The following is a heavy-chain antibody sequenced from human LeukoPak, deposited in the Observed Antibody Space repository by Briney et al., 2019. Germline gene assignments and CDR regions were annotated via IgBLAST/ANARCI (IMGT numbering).Heavy chain of an antibody. CDR3: ARGDSYGYRGDY. CDR2: INPNSGGT. J-gene: IGHJ4*02. Sequence: ASVKVSCKASGYTFTGYYMQWVRQAPGEGLEWMGWINPNSGGTNYAQKFQGGVTMTRDTSISTAHMELSRLRSDDTAVHYCARGDSYGYRGDYWGQGTLVTVSS. CDR1: GYTFTGYY. D-gene: IGHD5-18*01. V-gene: IGHV1-2*02.